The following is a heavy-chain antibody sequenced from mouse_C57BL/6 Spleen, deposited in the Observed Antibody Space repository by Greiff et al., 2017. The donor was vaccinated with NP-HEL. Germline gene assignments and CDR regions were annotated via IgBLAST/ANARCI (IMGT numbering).Heavy chain of an antibody. D-gene: IGHD2-5*01. CDR1: GYTFTSYG. Sequence: LQESGAELARPGASVKLSCKASGYTFTSYGISWVKQRTGQGLEWIGEIYPRSGNTYYNEKFKGKATLTADKSSSTAYMELRSLTSEDSAVYFCARSGSNLFAYWGQGTLVTVSA. J-gene: IGHJ3*01. V-gene: IGHV1-81*01. CDR3: ARSGSNLFAY. CDR2: IYPRSGNT.